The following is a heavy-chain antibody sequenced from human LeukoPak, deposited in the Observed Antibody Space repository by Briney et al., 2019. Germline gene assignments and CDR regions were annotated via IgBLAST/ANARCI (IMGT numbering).Heavy chain of an antibody. CDR1: GYTFTGYY. CDR2: INPNSGGT. CDR3: ARYQQQYYYYYMDV. Sequence: GASVKVSCKASGYTFTGYYMHWVRQAPGQGLEWMRLINPNSGGTNYAQKFQGRVTMTRDTSISTAYMELSRLRSDDTAVYYCARYQQQYYYYYMDVWGKGTTVTVSS. J-gene: IGHJ6*03. V-gene: IGHV1-2*02. D-gene: IGHD6-13*01.